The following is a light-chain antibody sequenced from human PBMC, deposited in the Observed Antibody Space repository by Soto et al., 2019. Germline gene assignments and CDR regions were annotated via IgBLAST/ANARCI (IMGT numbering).Light chain of an antibody. CDR2: ATS. CDR3: QQSYSNPQT. J-gene: IGKJ2*01. V-gene: IGKV1-39*01. Sequence: DIQMTQSPSSLSASVGDRVTITCRASQSIGTQLNWYQQKPGKAPQLLIYATSSLQSGVTSRFSCSGSGTDFTLTINNLQPGDFATYYCQQSYSNPQTFGRGTRLEIK. CDR1: QSIGTQ.